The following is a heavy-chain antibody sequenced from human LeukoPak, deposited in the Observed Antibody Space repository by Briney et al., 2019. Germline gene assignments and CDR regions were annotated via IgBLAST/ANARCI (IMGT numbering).Heavy chain of an antibody. CDR3: ARDRYYYDTSGYYSTFDT. Sequence: PSETLSLTCTVSGGSISSSSYYWGRIRQPPGKGLEWIGAFYYSGSTYYNPSLKSRVTISVDTSKNRFSLKLSSVTAADTAVYYCARDRYYYDTSGYYSTFDTWGQGTMVTVSS. CDR1: GGSISSSSYY. V-gene: IGHV4-39*07. CDR2: FYYSGST. J-gene: IGHJ3*02. D-gene: IGHD3-22*01.